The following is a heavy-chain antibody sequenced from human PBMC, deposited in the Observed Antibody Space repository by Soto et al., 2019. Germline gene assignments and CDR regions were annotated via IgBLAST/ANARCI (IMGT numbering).Heavy chain of an antibody. CDR3: ARGPAAARLIYYYYGMDV. V-gene: IGHV1-2*02. Sequence: ASVKVSCKASGYTFTGYYMHWVRQAPGQGLEWMGWINPNSGGTNYAQKFQGRVTMTRDTSISTAYMELSRLRSDDTAVYYCARGPAAARLIYYYYGMDVWGQGTTVTVSS. D-gene: IGHD6-6*01. CDR1: GYTFTGYY. J-gene: IGHJ6*02. CDR2: INPNSGGT.